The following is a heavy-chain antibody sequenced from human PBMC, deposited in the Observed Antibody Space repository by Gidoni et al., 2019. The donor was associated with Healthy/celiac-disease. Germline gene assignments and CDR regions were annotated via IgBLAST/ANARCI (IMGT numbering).Heavy chain of an antibody. D-gene: IGHD1-26*01. CDR3: ARHSGSYLRVGRIDY. V-gene: IGHV4-39*01. CDR1: GGSISSSSYY. J-gene: IGHJ4*02. Sequence: QLQLQESGPGLVKPSETLSLTCTVSGGSISSSSYYWGWIRQPPGKGLEWIGSIYYSGSTYYNPSLKSRVTISVDTSKNQFSLKLSSVTAADTAVYYCARHSGSYLRVGRIDYWGQGTLVTVSS. CDR2: IYYSGST.